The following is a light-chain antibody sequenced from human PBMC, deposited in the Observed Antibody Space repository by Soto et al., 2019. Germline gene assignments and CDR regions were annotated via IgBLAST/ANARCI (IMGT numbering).Light chain of an antibody. CDR2: AAS. Sequence: DIQMTQSPSSLSASVGDRVSVTCGAGQSISTFLNWYQQRPGEAPKLRIYAASSLQSGVPSRFSGSGSGADFTLTLGSLQPEDFATYYCQQSYTTPRTFGQGTKVEVK. CDR1: QSISTF. J-gene: IGKJ1*01. V-gene: IGKV1-39*01. CDR3: QQSYTTPRT.